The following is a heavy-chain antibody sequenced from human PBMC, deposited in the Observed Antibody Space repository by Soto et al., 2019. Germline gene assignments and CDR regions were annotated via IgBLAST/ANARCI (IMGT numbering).Heavy chain of an antibody. Sequence: SGPTLVNPTQTLTLTCTFSGFSLSTSGVGVGWIRQPPGKALEWLALIYWDDDKRYSPSLKSRLTISKGTSKNQVVLRMTNMEPVDTATYYCAHTRQEWGHQAADSEYWGRGTLVTVSS. J-gene: IGHJ4*02. CDR3: AHTRQEWGHQAADSEY. CDR2: IYWDDDK. D-gene: IGHD3-3*01. V-gene: IGHV2-5*02. CDR1: GFSLSTSGVG.